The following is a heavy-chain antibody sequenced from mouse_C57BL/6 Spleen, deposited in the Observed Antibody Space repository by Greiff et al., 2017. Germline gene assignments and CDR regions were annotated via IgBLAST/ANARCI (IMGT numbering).Heavy chain of an antibody. D-gene: IGHD2-2*01. CDR1: GYTFTSYW. CDR2: IYPGSGST. J-gene: IGHJ3*01. V-gene: IGHV1-55*01. Sequence: QVQLQQPGAELVKPGASVKMSCKASGYTFTSYWITWVKQRPGQGPEWIGYIYPGSGSTNYNEKFKSKATLTVYTSSRTAYMQLSSLTSEDSAVYYCARRGSYGSWFAYWVQGTLVTVSA. CDR3: ARRGSYGSWFAY.